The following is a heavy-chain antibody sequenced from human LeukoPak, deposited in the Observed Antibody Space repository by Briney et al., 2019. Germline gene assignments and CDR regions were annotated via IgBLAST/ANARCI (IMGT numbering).Heavy chain of an antibody. CDR2: INQDGSEK. J-gene: IGHJ4*02. CDR1: GFTFSSYS. V-gene: IGHV3-7*01. Sequence: GGSLRLSCAASGFTFSSYSMNWVRQAPGKGLEWVANINQDGSEKYYVDSVRGRFTISRDHAKNSLYLQMNSLRAEDTAVYYCTRDEDWGQGTLVTVSS. CDR3: TRDED.